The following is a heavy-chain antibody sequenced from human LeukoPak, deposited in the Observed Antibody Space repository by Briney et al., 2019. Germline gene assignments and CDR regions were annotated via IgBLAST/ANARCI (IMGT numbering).Heavy chain of an antibody. V-gene: IGHV3-74*01. CDR2: INGDGSST. J-gene: IGHJ4*02. CDR3: ARAVAGTTNTGY. CDR1: GFSLRSFW. Sequence: GGSLRLSCAASGFSLRSFWMHWVRQAPGKGLVWVSRINGDGSSTSCADSVKGRFTTSRDNAKNTLYLQMDTLRAEDTAVYYCARAVAGTTNTGYWGQGTLVTVSS. D-gene: IGHD6-19*01.